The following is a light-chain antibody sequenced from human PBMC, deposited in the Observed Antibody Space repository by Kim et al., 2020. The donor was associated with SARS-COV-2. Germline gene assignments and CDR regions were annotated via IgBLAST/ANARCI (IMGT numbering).Light chain of an antibody. CDR1: SSNIGSNS. CDR3: AAWDASLRAWV. V-gene: IGLV1-47*01. CDR2: RNN. J-gene: IGLJ3*02. Sequence: GQRVIISCSGSSSNIGSNSVYWYQHISGTAPKLLIYRNNQRPSGVPDRFSGSNSGTSASLAVSGLRSEDEADYFCAAWDASLRAWVFGGGTQLTVL.